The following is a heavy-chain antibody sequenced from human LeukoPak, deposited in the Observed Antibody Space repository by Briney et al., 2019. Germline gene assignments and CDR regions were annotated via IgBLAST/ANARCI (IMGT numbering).Heavy chain of an antibody. CDR1: GGTISSYA. Sequence: KVSCKASGGTISSYAISCVRQPPGQGLEWMGGIIPIFGTANYAQKFQGRVTITADEYTSTAYMELSGLRAEDTAVYYCARNGPLDGYNVDYWGQGTLVTVSS. V-gene: IGHV1-69*01. D-gene: IGHD5-24*01. CDR3: ARNGPLDGYNVDY. J-gene: IGHJ4*02. CDR2: IIPIFGTA.